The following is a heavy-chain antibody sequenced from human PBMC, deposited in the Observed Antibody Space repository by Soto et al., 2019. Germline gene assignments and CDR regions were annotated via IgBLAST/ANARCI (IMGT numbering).Heavy chain of an antibody. V-gene: IGHV4-59*01. D-gene: IGHD5-18*01. J-gene: IGHJ4*02. Sequence: PSETLSLTCTVSGGSISSYYWSWIRQPPGKGLEWIGYIYYSGSTNYNPSLKSRVTISVDTSKNQFSLKLSSVTAADTAVYYCARVGRGHSYGYYRKFARWGQGTLVTVYS. CDR2: IYYSGST. CDR3: ARVGRGHSYGYYRKFAR. CDR1: GGSISSYY.